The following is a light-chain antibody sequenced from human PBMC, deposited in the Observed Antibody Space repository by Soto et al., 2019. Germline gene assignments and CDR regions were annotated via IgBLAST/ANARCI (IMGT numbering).Light chain of an antibody. V-gene: IGKV3-20*01. J-gene: IGKJ1*01. CDR1: QTVSRN. CDR3: QQYATTPWT. Sequence: TQSPATLSVSQGERAALPCRASQTVSRNLAWYQQRPGQAPRLLIYDASYRATGIPDRFSGSGAGTDFTLTISRLEPEDFAVYYCQQYATTPWTFCHLSKVDIK. CDR2: DAS.